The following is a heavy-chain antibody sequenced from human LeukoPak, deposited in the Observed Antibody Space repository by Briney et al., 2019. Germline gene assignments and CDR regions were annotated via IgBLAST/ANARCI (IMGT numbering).Heavy chain of an antibody. J-gene: IGHJ5*02. CDR1: GGSIGTYC. D-gene: IGHD3-10*01. CDR3: PRGKFYGSGSFPMLWFDP. Sequence: SETLSLTCTVSGGSIGTYCWSWIRQSPGKGLEWIGYIYNSGSTNYNPSLKSRVTISVDTSKNQFPLKLSSVTAADTAVYYCPRGKFYGSGSFPMLWFDPWGQGTLVTVSS. V-gene: IGHV4-59*01. CDR2: IYNSGST.